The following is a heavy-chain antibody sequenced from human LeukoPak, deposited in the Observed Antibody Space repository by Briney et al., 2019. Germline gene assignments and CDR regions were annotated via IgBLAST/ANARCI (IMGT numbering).Heavy chain of an antibody. D-gene: IGHD3-3*01. Sequence: GGSLRLSCAASGFTFSSDIMNWVRQAPGKGLEWVSSISSSSSYMYYADSVKGRFTISRDNAKNSLYLQMNSLRAEDTAVYYCAREGGIGVDYWGQGTLVTVSS. J-gene: IGHJ4*02. CDR1: GFTFSSDI. V-gene: IGHV3-21*01. CDR3: AREGGIGVDY. CDR2: ISSSSSYM.